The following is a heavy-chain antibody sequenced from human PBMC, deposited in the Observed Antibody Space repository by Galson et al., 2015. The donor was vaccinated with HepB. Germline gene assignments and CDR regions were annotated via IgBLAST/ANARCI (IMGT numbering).Heavy chain of an antibody. D-gene: IGHD2-2*01. J-gene: IGHJ6*02. CDR3: AKASPDRGYCSSTSCYYHYGMDV. V-gene: IGHV3-23*01. CDR1: GFTFSSYA. CDR2: ISGSGGST. Sequence: SLRLSCAASGFTFSSYAMSWVRQAPGKGLEWVSAISGSGGSTYYADSVKGRFTISRDNSKNTLYLQMNSLRAEDTAVYYCAKASPDRGYCSSTSCYYHYGMDVWGQGTTVTVSS.